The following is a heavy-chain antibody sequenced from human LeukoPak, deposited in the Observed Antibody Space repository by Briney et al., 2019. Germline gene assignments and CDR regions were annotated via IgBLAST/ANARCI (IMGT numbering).Heavy chain of an antibody. V-gene: IGHV3-30*18. Sequence: GGSLRLSCAASGFTFSRYGMHWVRQAPGKGPEWVAVISYDGSNKYYADSVKGRFTISRDNSKNTLYLQMNSLRAEDTAVHYCAKDTYYYGSGSYLLDYWGQGTLVTVSS. CDR1: GFTFSRYG. CDR3: AKDTYYYGSGSYLLDY. J-gene: IGHJ4*02. CDR2: ISYDGSNK. D-gene: IGHD3-10*01.